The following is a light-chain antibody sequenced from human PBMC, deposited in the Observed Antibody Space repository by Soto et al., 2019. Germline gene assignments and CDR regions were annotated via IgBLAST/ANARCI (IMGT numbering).Light chain of an antibody. CDR2: GAS. CDR3: QRSYGSPPWT. J-gene: IGKJ1*01. Sequence: DIQMTHSPSSLSASVGDRVTITCRASQTISIFLNWYQQKPGKAPKLLIYGASTLHGGVPSRFSGSGSGTDFTLTISRLQPEDFATYYCQRSYGSPPWTFGQGTKVDIK. CDR1: QTISIF. V-gene: IGKV1-39*01.